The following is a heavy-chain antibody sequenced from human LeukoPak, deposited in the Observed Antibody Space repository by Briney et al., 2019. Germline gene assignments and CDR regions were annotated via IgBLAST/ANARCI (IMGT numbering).Heavy chain of an antibody. J-gene: IGHJ5*02. V-gene: IGHV1-2*02. D-gene: IGHD6-19*01. CDR1: GYTFTGYY. Sequence: GASVKVSCKASGYTFTGYYMHWVRQAPGQGLEWMGWINPNSGGTNYAQKFQGRVTMTRDTSISTAYMELSRLRSDDTAVHYCARDKPPYSNGWYREDWFDPWGQGTLVTVSS. CDR2: INPNSGGT. CDR3: ARDKPPYSNGWYREDWFDP.